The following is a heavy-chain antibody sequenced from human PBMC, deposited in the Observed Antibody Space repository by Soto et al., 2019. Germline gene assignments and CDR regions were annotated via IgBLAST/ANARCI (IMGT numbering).Heavy chain of an antibody. D-gene: IGHD3-16*01. CDR2: MYYSGAT. CDR3: ARHAAYDSVWGKSDGSDY. CDR1: GGSISSNSYY. Sequence: QLQLQESGPGLVKPSETLSLACTVSGGSISSNSYYWDWIRQPPGKGLEWIGSMYYSGATYHNPSLRSRVTISVETSKNQFSLHLSSVTAADTAVYYCARHAAYDSVWGKSDGSDYWGQGTLVTVSS. J-gene: IGHJ4*02. V-gene: IGHV4-39*01.